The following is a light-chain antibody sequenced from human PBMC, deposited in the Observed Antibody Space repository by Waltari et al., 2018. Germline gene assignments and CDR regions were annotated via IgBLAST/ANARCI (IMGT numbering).Light chain of an antibody. Sequence: DIKMTQSTSSRSASVGDRVTITCRASQSISSYLNWYQQKPGKSPKLLIYAASSLQSGVPSRFSGSGSGTDFTLTISSLQPEDFATYYCQQSYSTPPFTFGPGTKVDIK. J-gene: IGKJ3*01. CDR1: QSISSY. CDR2: AAS. V-gene: IGKV1-39*01. CDR3: QQSYSTPPFT.